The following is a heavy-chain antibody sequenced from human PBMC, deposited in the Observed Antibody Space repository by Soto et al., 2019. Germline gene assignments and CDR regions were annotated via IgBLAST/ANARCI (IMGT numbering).Heavy chain of an antibody. Sequence: PGGSLRLSCAASAFPFSSYAMSWVRQAPGKGLEWVSAISGSGGSTYYADSVKGRFTISRDNSKNTLYLQMNSLRAEHTSVYYCVKARSASGSYGAFDILGQETMVTVSS. CDR1: AFPFSSYA. D-gene: IGHD1-26*01. J-gene: IGHJ3*02. V-gene: IGHV3-23*01. CDR3: VKARSASGSYGAFDI. CDR2: ISGSGGST.